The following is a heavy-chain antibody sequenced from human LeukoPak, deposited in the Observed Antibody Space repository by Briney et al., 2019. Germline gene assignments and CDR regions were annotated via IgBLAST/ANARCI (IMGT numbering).Heavy chain of an antibody. CDR1: GFTVSSNY. V-gene: IGHV3-66*01. J-gene: IGHJ4*02. Sequence: GGSLRLSCAASGFTVSSNYMSWVRQAPGKGLEWVSVIYSGGSTYYADSVKGRFTISRDSSKNTLYLQMNSLKTEDTAVYYCTTEDFGYSPLLFDYWGQGTLVTVSS. CDR2: IYSGGST. CDR3: TTEDFGYSPLLFDY. D-gene: IGHD3-22*01.